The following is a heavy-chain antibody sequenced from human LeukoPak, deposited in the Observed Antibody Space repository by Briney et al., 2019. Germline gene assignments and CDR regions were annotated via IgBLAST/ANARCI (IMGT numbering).Heavy chain of an antibody. CDR2: IIPILGIA. CDR3: ARESGHGYYYYYGMDV. V-gene: IGHV1-69*04. J-gene: IGHJ6*02. CDR1: GGTFSSYA. Sequence: SVKVSCKASGGTFSSYAISWVRQAPGQGLEWMGRIIPILGIANYAQKFQGRVTITADKSTSTAYMELSSLRSGDTAVYYCARESGHGYYYYYGMDVWGQGTTVTVSS.